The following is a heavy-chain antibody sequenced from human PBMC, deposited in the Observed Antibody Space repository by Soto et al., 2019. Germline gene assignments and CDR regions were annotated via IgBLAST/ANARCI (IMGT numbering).Heavy chain of an antibody. J-gene: IGHJ2*01. CDR2: ISHSGST. Sequence: QVQLQESGPGLVKPSGTLSLTCAVSSGSFRGSNWWSWVRQPPGKGLEWIGEISHSGSTNYNPSLKSRVTISVDKSKNQFSLKLNSVTAADTAVYYCARRPGYYWYFDLWGRGTLVTVSS. D-gene: IGHD6-25*01. V-gene: IGHV4-4*02. CDR1: SGSFRGSNW. CDR3: ARRPGYYWYFDL.